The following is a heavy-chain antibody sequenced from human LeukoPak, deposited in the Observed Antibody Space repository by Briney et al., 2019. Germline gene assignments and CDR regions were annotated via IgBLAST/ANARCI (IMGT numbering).Heavy chain of an antibody. J-gene: IGHJ4*02. Sequence: SETLSLTCAVSGASISSSNYYWGWVRQSPGKGLEWIGNIYSSGNTYYNASLKSRVTMYIDTSKNQFSLKLSSVSAADTAMYYCAKSNGYGLIDYWGQGTLVTVSS. CDR1: GASISSSNYY. D-gene: IGHD5-12*01. CDR2: IYSSGNT. CDR3: AKSNGYGLIDY. V-gene: IGHV4-39*01.